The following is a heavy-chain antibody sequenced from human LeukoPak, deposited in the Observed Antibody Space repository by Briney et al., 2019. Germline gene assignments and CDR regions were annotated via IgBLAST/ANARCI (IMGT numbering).Heavy chain of an antibody. CDR2: ISGTGGTDPI. Sequence: GGSLRLSCAASGFSFSNYAMNWVRQAPGKGLEWVSVISGTGGTDPIYYADSVKGRFTISRDNSKNTLYLQMNSLRAEDTAVYYCAKDTIAAAGTMNYWGQGTLVTVSS. D-gene: IGHD6-13*01. CDR1: GFSFSNYA. V-gene: IGHV3-23*01. J-gene: IGHJ4*02. CDR3: AKDTIAAAGTMNY.